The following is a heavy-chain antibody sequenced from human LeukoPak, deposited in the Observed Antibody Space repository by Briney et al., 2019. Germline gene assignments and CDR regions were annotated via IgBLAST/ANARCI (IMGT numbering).Heavy chain of an antibody. Sequence: GGSLRLSCAASGFTFSSYSMNWVRQAPGKGLEWVSSISSSSSYIYYADSVKGRFTISRDNAKNSLYLQMNSLRAEDTAVYYCARGPNPILRGYAFDIWGQGTMVTVSS. J-gene: IGHJ3*02. V-gene: IGHV3-21*01. CDR3: ARGPNPILRGYAFDI. CDR1: GFTFSSYS. CDR2: ISSSSSYI. D-gene: IGHD2-21*01.